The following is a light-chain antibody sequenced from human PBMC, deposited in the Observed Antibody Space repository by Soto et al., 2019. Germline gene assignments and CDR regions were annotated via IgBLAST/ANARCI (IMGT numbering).Light chain of an antibody. CDR2: EVN. V-gene: IGLV2-8*01. J-gene: IGLJ1*01. Sequence: LSQPPSASGSPGQSVAISCTGTSSDVGGYNYVSWYQQHPGKAPKLMIYEVNKRPSGVPDRFSGSKSGNTASLTVSGLQAEDEADYYCSSYAGSSNVFGTGTKVTVL. CDR1: SSDVGGYNY. CDR3: SSYAGSSNV.